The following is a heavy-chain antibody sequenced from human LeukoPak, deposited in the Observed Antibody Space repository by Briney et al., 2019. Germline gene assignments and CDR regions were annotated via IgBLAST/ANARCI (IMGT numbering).Heavy chain of an antibody. J-gene: IGHJ4*02. D-gene: IGHD6-13*01. CDR1: GYSFTSYW. CDR2: IYPSDSDT. V-gene: IGHV5-51*01. Sequence: GESLKISCKGSGYSFTSYWIGWVRQMPGKGLEWMGIIYPSDSDTRYSPSFQGQVTIPADKSISTAYLQWSSLKASDTAMYYCARPRPHSSSSWYVDYWGQGTLVTVSS. CDR3: ARPRPHSSSSWYVDY.